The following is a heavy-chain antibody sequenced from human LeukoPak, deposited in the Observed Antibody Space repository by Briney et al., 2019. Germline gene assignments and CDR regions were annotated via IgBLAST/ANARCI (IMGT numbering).Heavy chain of an antibody. J-gene: IGHJ4*02. CDR1: GFPFAPFW. CDR2: ISGSATST. CDR3: AKDRGYYYGSSGFYSN. D-gene: IGHD3-22*01. Sequence: GGSLRLSCAASGFPFAPFWMTWVRQAPGKGLEWVSAISGSATSTYYADSVKGRFTISRDNSKNTLYVQMNSLRAEGTAVYYCAKDRGYYYGSSGFYSNWGQGTLVTVSS. V-gene: IGHV3-23*01.